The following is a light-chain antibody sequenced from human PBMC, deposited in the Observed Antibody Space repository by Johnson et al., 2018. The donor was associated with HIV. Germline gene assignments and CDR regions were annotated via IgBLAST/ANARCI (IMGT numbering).Light chain of an antibody. CDR1: SSNIGNNY. CDR2: DTY. Sequence: QSVLTQPPSVSAAPGQKVTISCSGSSSNIGNNYVSWYQQLPGTAPKLLIYDTYKRPSGIPDRFSGSKSGTSATLVITGLQTGDEADYYCGTWDSSLSAHYVFGTGTKVTVL. CDR3: GTWDSSLSAHYV. V-gene: IGLV1-51*01. J-gene: IGLJ1*01.